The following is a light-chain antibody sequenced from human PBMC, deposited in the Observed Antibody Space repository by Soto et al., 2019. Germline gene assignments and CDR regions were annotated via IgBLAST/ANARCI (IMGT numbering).Light chain of an antibody. V-gene: IGKV1-12*01. CDR1: PAIGGR. CDR3: LQVYSFPRT. Sequence: DLKLTHSPSSVSASVGDRITITCRASPAIGGRLAWFHQKPGKAPQYLIQAASILQSGVPSRFSGSWSGTEFILTINNLQPEDFASYFCLQVYSFPRTFGLGTKVEI. CDR2: AAS. J-gene: IGKJ1*01.